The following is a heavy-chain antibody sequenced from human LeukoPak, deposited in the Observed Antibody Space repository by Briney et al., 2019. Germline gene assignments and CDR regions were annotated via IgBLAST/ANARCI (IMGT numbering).Heavy chain of an antibody. J-gene: IGHJ4*02. Sequence: GRSLRLSCAASGFTFSSYAMHWVRQAPGKGLEWVAVISYDGSNKYYADSVKGRFTISRDNSKNTLYLQMNSLRAEDTAVYYCAGGGQVLLWFGEPPDYFDYWGQGTPVTVSS. D-gene: IGHD3-10*01. CDR2: ISYDGSNK. V-gene: IGHV3-30*04. CDR3: AGGGQVLLWFGEPPDYFDY. CDR1: GFTFSSYA.